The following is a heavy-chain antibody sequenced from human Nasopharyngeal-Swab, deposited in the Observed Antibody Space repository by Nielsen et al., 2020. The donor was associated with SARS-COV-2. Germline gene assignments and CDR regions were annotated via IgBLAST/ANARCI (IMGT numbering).Heavy chain of an antibody. V-gene: IGHV1-69*13. CDR3: ASSKAMLSIAAHWGQSDY. CDR1: GGTFSSYA. Sequence: SVKVSCKASGGTFSSYAISWVRQAPGQGLEWMGGIIPIFGTANYAQKFQGRVTITADESTSTAYMELSSLRSEDTAVYYCASSKAMLSIAAHWGQSDYWGQGILVTVSS. D-gene: IGHD6-6*01. J-gene: IGHJ4*02. CDR2: IIPIFGTA.